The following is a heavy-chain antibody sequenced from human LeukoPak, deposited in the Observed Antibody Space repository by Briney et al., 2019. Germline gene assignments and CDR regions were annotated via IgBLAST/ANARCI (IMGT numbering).Heavy chain of an antibody. CDR1: GYTFTSYY. CDR2: INPSGGST. V-gene: IGHV1-46*01. CDR3: AREGKWERNDAFDI. D-gene: IGHD1-26*01. J-gene: IGHJ3*02. Sequence: GASVKVSCKASGYTFTSYYMHWVRQAPGQGLEWMGIINPSGGSTSYAQKFQGRVTMTRDTSISTAYMELSRLRSDDTAVYYCAREGKWERNDAFDIWGQGTMVTVSS.